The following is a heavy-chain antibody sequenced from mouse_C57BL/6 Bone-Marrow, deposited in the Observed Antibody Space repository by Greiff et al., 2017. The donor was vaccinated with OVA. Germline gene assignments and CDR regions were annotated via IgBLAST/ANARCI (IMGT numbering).Heavy chain of an antibody. D-gene: IGHD4-1*01. CDR3: ARTGVWYFDG. J-gene: IGHJ1*03. Sequence: QVQLQQPGAELVMPGASVKLSCKASGYTFTSYWMHWVKQRPGQGLEWIGEIDPSDSYTNYNQKFKGKSTLTVDKSSSTAYMQLSSLTSEDSAVYYCARTGVWYFDGWGTGTTVTVSS. CDR1: GYTFTSYW. CDR2: IDPSDSYT. V-gene: IGHV1-69*01.